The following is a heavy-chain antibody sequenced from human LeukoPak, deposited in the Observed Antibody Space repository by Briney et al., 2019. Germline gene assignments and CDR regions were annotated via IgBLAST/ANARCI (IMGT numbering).Heavy chain of an antibody. CDR2: IYTSGST. J-gene: IGHJ6*03. V-gene: IGHV4-39*07. CDR3: ARADCSSTSCYGSRSYYYYYYMDV. D-gene: IGHD2-2*01. Sequence: KPSETLSLTCSVSGASISTSAYYWGWIRQPPGKGLEWIGRIYTSGSTNYNPSLKSRVTISVDTSKNQFSLKLSSVTAADTAVYYCARADCSSTSCYGSRSYYYYYYMDVWGKGTTVTISS. CDR1: GASISTSAYY.